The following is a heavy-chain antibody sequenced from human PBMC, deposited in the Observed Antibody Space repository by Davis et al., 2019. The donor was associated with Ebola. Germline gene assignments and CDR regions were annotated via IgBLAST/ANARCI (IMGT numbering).Heavy chain of an antibody. CDR1: GYTFTGYY. Sequence: AASVKVSCKASGYTFTGYYMHWVRQDPGQGLEWMGWINPNSGGTKHAQKFQGRVTMTRDTSISTVYMELSRLRFDDTAVYYCARLGYSGTYYYYYYGMDVWGQGTTVTVSS. D-gene: IGHD1-26*01. CDR3: ARLGYSGTYYYYYYGMDV. V-gene: IGHV1-2*02. CDR2: INPNSGGT. J-gene: IGHJ6*02.